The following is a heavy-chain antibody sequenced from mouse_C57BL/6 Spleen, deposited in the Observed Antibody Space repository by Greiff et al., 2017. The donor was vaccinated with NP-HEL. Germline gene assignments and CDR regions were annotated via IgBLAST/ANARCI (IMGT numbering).Heavy chain of an antibody. D-gene: IGHD1-1*01. J-gene: IGHJ2*01. CDR3: AREGQATTGFDY. CDR1: GYTFTDYY. V-gene: IGHV1-19*01. Sequence: EVQLQQSGPVLVKPGASVKMSCKASGYTFTDYYMNWVKQSHGKSLEWIGVINPYNGGTSYNQKFKGKATLTVDKSSSTAYMELNSLTSEDSAVYYCAREGQATTGFDYWGQGTTLTVSS. CDR2: INPYNGGT.